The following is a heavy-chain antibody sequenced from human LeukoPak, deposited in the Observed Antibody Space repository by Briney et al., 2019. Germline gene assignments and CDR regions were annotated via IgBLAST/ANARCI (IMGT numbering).Heavy chain of an antibody. D-gene: IGHD3-3*01. CDR1: GRYLSSDY. Sequence: SEPLPLPYTLSGRYLSSDYWRWIRKPPGKGLEWIGYIYLSGSTHYNPSLKNRVTISVDTSKNQFSLKLSSVTAAETAVYYCARSASFGVVIRVDYSGQGTLVTVSS. CDR3: ARSASFGVVIRVDY. J-gene: IGHJ4*02. CDR2: IYLSGST. V-gene: IGHV4-59*12.